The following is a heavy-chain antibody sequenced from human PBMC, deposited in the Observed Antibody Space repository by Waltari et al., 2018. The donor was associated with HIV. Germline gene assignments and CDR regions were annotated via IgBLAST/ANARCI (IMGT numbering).Heavy chain of an antibody. Sequence: QAQLVQSGAEVRKPGASVKVACKASGYNFASFDINSGRRATGQGLEWMGWMSINSGNAGYGLRFKGRLTLTGDTSMDTAYMELNSLTPQDTADYYCVTSRPGAVFGDFWGQGTPVTVSS. CDR2: MSINSGNA. J-gene: IGHJ4*02. V-gene: IGHV1-8*01. CDR3: VTSRPGAVFGDF. D-gene: IGHD3-3*01. CDR1: GYNFASFD.